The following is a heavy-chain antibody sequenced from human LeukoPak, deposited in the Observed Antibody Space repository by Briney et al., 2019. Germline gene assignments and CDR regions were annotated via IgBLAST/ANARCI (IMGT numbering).Heavy chain of an antibody. J-gene: IGHJ4*02. D-gene: IGHD4/OR15-4a*01. CDR2: IKNDGTEK. V-gene: IGHV3-7*04. CDR3: ARDSYGAYDNYYFDY. Sequence: PGGSLRLSCAASGFTISRFWMSWVRQAPGKGLEWVANIKNDGTEKYYVDSVKGRFTISRDNADNSLYLQISSLRAEDTAVYYCARDSYGAYDNYYFDYWGQGSLVTVSS. CDR1: GFTISRFW.